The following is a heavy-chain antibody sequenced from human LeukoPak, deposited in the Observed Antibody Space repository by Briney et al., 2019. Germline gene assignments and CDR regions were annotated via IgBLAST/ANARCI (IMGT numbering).Heavy chain of an antibody. D-gene: IGHD3-10*02. J-gene: IGHJ6*03. CDR2: INPNSGNT. CDR3: ARGSSHYVYYYYYMDV. Sequence: ASVKVSCKASGYTFTSYDINWVRQATGQGLEWMGWINPNSGNTGYAQKFQGRVTITRNTSISTAYMELSSLRSEDTAVYYCARGSSHYVYYYYYMDVWGKGTTVTVSS. V-gene: IGHV1-8*03. CDR1: GYTFTSYD.